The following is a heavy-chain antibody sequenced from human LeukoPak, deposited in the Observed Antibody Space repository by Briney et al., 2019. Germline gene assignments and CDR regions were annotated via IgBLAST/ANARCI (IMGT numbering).Heavy chain of an antibody. CDR3: ARLNIIGSSPVHHFDY. CDR2: IYYSGST. V-gene: IGHV4-59*08. D-gene: IGHD6-13*01. Sequence: SETLSLTCTVPGGSISGYYWSWIRQPPGKGLEYIAYIYYSGSTDYNPSLKSRVTISVDTSKNQFSLKLSSVTAADTAVYYGARLNIIGSSPVHHFDYWGQGTLVTASS. J-gene: IGHJ4*02. CDR1: GGSISGYY.